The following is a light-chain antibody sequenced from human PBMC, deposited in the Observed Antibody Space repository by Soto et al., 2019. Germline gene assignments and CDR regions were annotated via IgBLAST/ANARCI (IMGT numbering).Light chain of an antibody. CDR3: SSYTSSSSYV. Sequence: QSVLTQTASVSGSPGQSITISCTGTSSDVGGYKYVSWYQQHPDEAPKLIIYDVTNRPSGISNRFSGSKSGNTASLTISGLQAEDEADYYCSSYTSSSSYVFGTGTKVTVL. J-gene: IGLJ1*01. V-gene: IGLV2-14*01. CDR1: SSDVGGYKY. CDR2: DVT.